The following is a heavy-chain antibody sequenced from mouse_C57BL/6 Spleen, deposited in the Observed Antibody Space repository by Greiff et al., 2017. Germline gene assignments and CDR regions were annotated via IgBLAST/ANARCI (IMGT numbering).Heavy chain of an antibody. V-gene: IGHV1-9*01. CDR3: ERGLNSKGNY. D-gene: IGHD3-3*01. CDR2: LFPGSGST. J-gene: IGHJ2*01. CDR1: GYTFTGYW. Sequence: QVQLQQSGAELMKPGASVKLSCKATGYTFTGYWIEWVKQRPGHGLEWIGELFPGSGSTNYNEKFQGKATFTADTSSNTAYMQLSSLTTEYSAMDYCERGLNSKGNYWGQGTTRTVSS.